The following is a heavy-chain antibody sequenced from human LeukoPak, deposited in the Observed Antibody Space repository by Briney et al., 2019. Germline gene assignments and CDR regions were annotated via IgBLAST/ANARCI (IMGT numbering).Heavy chain of an antibody. Sequence: GSLRLSCAASGFTFSSYAMSWVRPAPGKGLEWIGEINHSGRTNYNTSLKSRVIISVDTSKNQFSLKVSSVTAADTAVYYCARPLGYCSDSRCPQSWFDPWGQGALVTVSS. CDR1: GFTFSSYA. J-gene: IGHJ5*02. D-gene: IGHD2-15*01. CDR3: ARPLGYCSDSRCPQSWFDP. V-gene: IGHV4-34*01. CDR2: INHSGRT.